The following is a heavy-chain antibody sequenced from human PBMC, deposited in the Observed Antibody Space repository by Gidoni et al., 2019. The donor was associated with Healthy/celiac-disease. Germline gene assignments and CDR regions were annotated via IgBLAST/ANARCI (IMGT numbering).Heavy chain of an antibody. CDR3: TTVPYGEVVITPGRRGMDV. CDR2: IKSKTDGGTT. J-gene: IGHJ6*02. D-gene: IGHD3-22*01. Sequence: EVQLVESGGGLVKPGGSLRLSCAASGFTCRNAWLNWFRQAPGKGLEWVGRIKSKTDGGTTDYAAPVKGRFTISRDDSKNTLYLQMNSLKTEDTAVYYCTTVPYGEVVITPGRRGMDVWGQGTTVTVSS. CDR1: GFTCRNAW. V-gene: IGHV3-15*07.